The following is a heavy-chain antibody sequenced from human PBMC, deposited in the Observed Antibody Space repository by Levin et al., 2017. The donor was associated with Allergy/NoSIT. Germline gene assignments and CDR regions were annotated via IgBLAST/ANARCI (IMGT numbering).Heavy chain of an antibody. D-gene: IGHD2-15*01. Sequence: GGSLRLSCAASGFTFSSYGMHWVRQAPGKGLEWVAVTSYDGSNKYYADSVKGRFTISRDNSKNTLYLQMNSLRAEDTAVYYCAKVYCSGGSCLPYYYYYGMDVWGQGTTVTVSS. CDR3: AKVYCSGGSCLPYYYYYGMDV. V-gene: IGHV3-30*18. CDR2: TSYDGSNK. J-gene: IGHJ6*02. CDR1: GFTFSSYG.